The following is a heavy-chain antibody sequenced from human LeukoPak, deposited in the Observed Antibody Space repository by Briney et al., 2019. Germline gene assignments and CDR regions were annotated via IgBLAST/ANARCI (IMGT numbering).Heavy chain of an antibody. V-gene: IGHV1-8*03. CDR3: ARGSVGATTYY. D-gene: IGHD1-26*01. CDR1: GYTFTRYD. J-gene: IGHJ4*02. CDR2: MNPNSGNT. Sequence: ASVKVSCKASGYTFTRYDINWVRQATGHGLEWMGWMNPNSGNTGYAQKFQGRVSITRNTSISTAYMELSSLRSEDTAVYYCARGSVGATTYYWGEGTLVTVSS.